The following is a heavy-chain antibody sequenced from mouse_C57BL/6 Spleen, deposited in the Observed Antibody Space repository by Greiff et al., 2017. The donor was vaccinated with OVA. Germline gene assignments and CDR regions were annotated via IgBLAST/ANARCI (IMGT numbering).Heavy chain of an antibody. CDR2: ISDGGSYT. Sequence: EVMLVESGGGLVKPGGSLKLSCAASGFTFSSYAMSWVRQTPEKRLEWVATISDGGSYTYYPDNVKGRFTSSRDNAKNNLYLQMSHLKSEDTAMYYCARKTDGYYPYWYFDVWGTGTTVTVSS. V-gene: IGHV5-4*03. D-gene: IGHD2-3*01. J-gene: IGHJ1*03. CDR1: GFTFSSYA. CDR3: ARKTDGYYPYWYFDV.